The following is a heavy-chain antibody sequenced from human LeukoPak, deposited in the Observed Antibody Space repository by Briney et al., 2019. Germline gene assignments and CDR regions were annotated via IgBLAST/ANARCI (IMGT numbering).Heavy chain of an antibody. CDR1: GFIFSSYS. Sequence: GSLRLSCAASGFIFSSYSMNWVRQAPGKGLEWVSSISSSSYIYYADSVKGRFTISRDNAKNSLYLQMNSLRAEDTAVYYCAREDGAAVAGSWYFDLWGRGTLVTVSS. D-gene: IGHD6-19*01. V-gene: IGHV3-21*01. J-gene: IGHJ2*01. CDR3: AREDGAAVAGSWYFDL. CDR2: ISSSSYI.